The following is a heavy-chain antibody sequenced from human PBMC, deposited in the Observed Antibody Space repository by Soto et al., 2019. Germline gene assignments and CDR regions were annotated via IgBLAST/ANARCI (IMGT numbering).Heavy chain of an antibody. CDR2: IKQDGSEK. V-gene: IGHV3-7*03. CDR3: ARGRIFQ. Sequence: EVQLVESGGGLVQPGGSLRLSGAASGFTFSSHWMSWVRQAPGKGLEWVANIKQDGSEKYYVDSVKGRFTISRDNAKNSLYLQMNSLRAEDTAVYYCARGRIFQGGQGTLVTVSS. J-gene: IGHJ4*02. D-gene: IGHD2-15*01. CDR1: GFTFSSHW.